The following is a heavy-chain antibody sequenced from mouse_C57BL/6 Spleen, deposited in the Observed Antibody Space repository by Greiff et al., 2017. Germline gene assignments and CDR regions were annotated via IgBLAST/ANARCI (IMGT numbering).Heavy chain of an antibody. D-gene: IGHD2-1*01. CDR1: GYTFTNYW. CDR3: ARSGPEKGNYGYAMDY. CDR2: IYPGGGYT. J-gene: IGHJ4*01. Sequence: QVQLKESGAELVRPGTSVKMSCKASGYTFTNYWIGWAKQRPGHGLEWIGDIYPGGGYTNYNEKFKGKDTLTADKSSSTAYMQFSSLTSEDSAIYYCARSGPEKGNYGYAMDYWGQGTSVTVSS. V-gene: IGHV1-63*01.